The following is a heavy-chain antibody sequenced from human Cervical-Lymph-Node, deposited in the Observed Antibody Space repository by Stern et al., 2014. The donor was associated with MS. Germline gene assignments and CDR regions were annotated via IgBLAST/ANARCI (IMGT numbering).Heavy chain of an antibody. D-gene: IGHD2-2*01. CDR2: MNPNSGNK. Sequence: VQLLESGAEVEKPGASVKVSCKTSGYTFNSHDINWIRQAPGQGLEWIGWMNPNSGNKGFAEKFQGRVTLTRDTSINTAYMELSSLSSDDTAVYYCARGASSRWDNWFDPWGQGTLVTVSS. V-gene: IGHV1-8*01. J-gene: IGHJ5*02. CDR3: ARGASSRWDNWFDP. CDR1: GYTFNSHD.